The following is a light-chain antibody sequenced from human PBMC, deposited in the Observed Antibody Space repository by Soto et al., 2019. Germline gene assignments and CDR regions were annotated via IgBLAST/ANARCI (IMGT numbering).Light chain of an antibody. CDR2: SND. CDR3: AAWDDSLNGPV. CDR1: SSSIGSNT. V-gene: IGLV1-44*01. Sequence: QSVLTQPPSASGTPGQRVTISCSGSSSSIGSNTVNWYQQLPGTAPKLLIYSNDQRPSGVPDRFSGSKSGTSASLAISGLQSEDEGDYSCAAWDDSLNGPVFGGGTQLTVL. J-gene: IGLJ2*01.